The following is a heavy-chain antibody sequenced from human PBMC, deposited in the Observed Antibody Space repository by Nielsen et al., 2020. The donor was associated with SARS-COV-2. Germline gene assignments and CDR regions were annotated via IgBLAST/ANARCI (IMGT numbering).Heavy chain of an antibody. D-gene: IGHD1-1*01. CDR2: ISAYNGNT. Sequence: ASVKVSCKASGYTFTSYGISWVRQAPGQGLEWMGWISAYNGNTNYAQKLQGRVTMTTDTSTSTAYMELRSLRSEDTAVYYCARGQLERRGQCAFDIWGQGTMVTVSS. V-gene: IGHV1-18*01. CDR1: GYTFTSYG. J-gene: IGHJ3*02. CDR3: ARGQLERRGQCAFDI.